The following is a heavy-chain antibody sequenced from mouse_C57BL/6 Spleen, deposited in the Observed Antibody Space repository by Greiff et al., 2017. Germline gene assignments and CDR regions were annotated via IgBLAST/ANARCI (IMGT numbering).Heavy chain of an antibody. CDR1: GYTFTSYW. Sequence: QVQLQQPGAELVRPGSSVKLSCKASGYTFTSYWMDWVKQRPGQGLEWIGNIYPSDSETHYNQKFKDKATLTVDKSSSTAYMQLSSLTSEDSAVYCCAREDVWFAYWGQGTLVTVAA. CDR3: AREDVWFAY. J-gene: IGHJ3*01. V-gene: IGHV1-61*01. CDR2: IYPSDSET.